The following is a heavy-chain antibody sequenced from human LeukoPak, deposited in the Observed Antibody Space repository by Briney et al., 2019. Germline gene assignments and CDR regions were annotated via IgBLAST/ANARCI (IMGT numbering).Heavy chain of an antibody. CDR3: AGHKVHNFGRSDWYCDL. J-gene: IGHJ2*01. Sequence: PSETLSLTCTVSGASISRSSWSWIRQPPGKGLEWIGYMFYGGNTNHNPSLKSRVTMILDMSKNQFSLRLSSVTAADTAVYYCAGHKVHNFGRSDWYCDLWNRGTGVIV. V-gene: IGHV4-59*08. CDR1: GASISRSS. CDR2: MFYGGNT. D-gene: IGHD1-1*01.